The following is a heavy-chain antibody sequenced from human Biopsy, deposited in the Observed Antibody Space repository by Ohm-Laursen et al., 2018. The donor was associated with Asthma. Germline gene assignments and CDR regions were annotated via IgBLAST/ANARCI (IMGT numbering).Heavy chain of an antibody. CDR2: GGSYYDGGLK. J-gene: IGHJ4*02. CDR1: GFTFRSYA. CDR3: AREGVNYYDSSGYLEY. Sequence: SLRLSCAASGFTFRSYAMHWVRQAPGKGLEWVAVGGSYYDGGLKYYADSVNGRFTVPRDDSKNSLYLQMNSLRAEDTAVYYCAREGVNYYDSSGYLEYWGQGTLVTVSS. V-gene: IGHV3-30-3*01. D-gene: IGHD3-22*01.